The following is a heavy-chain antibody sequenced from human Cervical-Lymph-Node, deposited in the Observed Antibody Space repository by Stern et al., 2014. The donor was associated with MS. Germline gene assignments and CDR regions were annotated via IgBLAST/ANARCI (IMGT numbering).Heavy chain of an antibody. D-gene: IGHD5-18*01. Sequence: VQLVESGPGLVKPSQTLSLTCTVSGGSISSGSDYWSWIRQPVGKGLEWIGRIHPSGSAFYTPSLKSRVTISTGTSMNQFSLELNSATAADTAIYYCASGYRIFDYWGQGILVTVSS. CDR3: ASGYRIFDY. J-gene: IGHJ4*02. CDR2: IHPSGSA. V-gene: IGHV4-61*02. CDR1: GGSISSGSDY.